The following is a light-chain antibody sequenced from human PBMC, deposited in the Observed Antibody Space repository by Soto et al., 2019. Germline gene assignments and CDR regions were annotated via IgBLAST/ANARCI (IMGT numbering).Light chain of an antibody. CDR2: DAS. J-gene: IGKJ1*01. CDR3: IQCALSPT. CDR1: PNIERW. V-gene: IGKV1-5*01. Sequence: TQSRATVSGCVGDGVTITCRASPNIERWLAWYQQKPGKAPSLLIFDASTLHSGVPSRFSGSGSGTDFTPTISRLHPDDSAPYKDIQCALSPTFGQGTKVDIK.